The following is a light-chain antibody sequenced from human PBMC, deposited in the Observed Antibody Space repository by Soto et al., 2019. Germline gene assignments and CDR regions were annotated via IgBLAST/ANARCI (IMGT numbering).Light chain of an antibody. J-gene: IGLJ1*01. CDR3: ISYTGSSTSYV. V-gene: IGLV2-14*01. Sequence: QSVLTQPASVSGSPGQSITISCSGTSSDVGSYDHVAWYQQFPGKTPKLMIYEVSNRPSGVSSRFSGSKSGNTASLTISGLQAEDEADYYCISYTGSSTSYVFGSG. CDR1: SSDVGSYDH. CDR2: EVS.